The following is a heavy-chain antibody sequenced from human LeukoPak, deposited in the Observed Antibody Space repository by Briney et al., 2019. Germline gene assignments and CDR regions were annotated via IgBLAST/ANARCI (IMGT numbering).Heavy chain of an antibody. Sequence: NPGGSLRLSCAASGFAFSGYSMNWVRQAPGKGLEWVSSISSSSTYIYRADSMKGRFTISRDNAKNSLYLQMNSLRAEDTAVYYCARAPLISGYAFDIWGQGTMVTVSS. D-gene: IGHD1-20*01. CDR3: ARAPLISGYAFDI. V-gene: IGHV3-21*01. CDR2: ISSSSTYI. CDR1: GFAFSGYS. J-gene: IGHJ3*02.